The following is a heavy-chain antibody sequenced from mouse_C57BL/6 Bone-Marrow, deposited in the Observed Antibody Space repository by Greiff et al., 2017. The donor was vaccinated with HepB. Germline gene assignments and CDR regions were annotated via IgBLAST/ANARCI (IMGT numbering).Heavy chain of an antibody. D-gene: IGHD3-2*02. CDR2: IYPSDSET. V-gene: IGHV1-61*01. CDR1: GYTFTSYW. J-gene: IGHJ3*01. Sequence: VQLQQPGAELVRPGSSVKLSCKASGYTFTSYWMDWVKQRPGQGLEWIGNIYPSDSETNYNQKFKDKATLTVDKSSSTAYMQLSSLTSEDSAVYYCARAQATRFAYWGQGTLVTVSA. CDR3: ARAQATRFAY.